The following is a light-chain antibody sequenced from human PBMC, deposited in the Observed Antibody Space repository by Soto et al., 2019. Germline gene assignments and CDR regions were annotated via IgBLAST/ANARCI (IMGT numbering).Light chain of an antibody. J-gene: IGKJ1*01. CDR2: AAS. CDR3: QRYNSGRRP. Sequence: DIQMTQSPSSLSASVGDRVTITCRASQGIGNYLAWYHQKSGKSPQLLIYAASTLHSGVPSRFSGSGSGTDFTLTISSLQPEDVATYYCQRYNSGRRPFGQGTKVEIK. CDR1: QGIGNY. V-gene: IGKV1-27*01.